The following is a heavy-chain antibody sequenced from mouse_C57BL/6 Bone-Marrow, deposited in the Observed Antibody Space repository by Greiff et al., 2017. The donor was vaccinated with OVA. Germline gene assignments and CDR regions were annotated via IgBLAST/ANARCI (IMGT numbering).Heavy chain of an antibody. Sequence: EVKLMESGGGLVKPGGSLKLSCAASGFTFSDYGMHWVRQAPEKGLEWVAYISSGSSTIYYADTVKGRFTISRDNAKNTLFLQMTRLRSEDTAMYYCARDYYGLDDWGQGTTRTVSS. CDR2: ISSGSSTI. D-gene: IGHD1-1*01. J-gene: IGHJ2*01. CDR3: ARDYYGLDD. V-gene: IGHV5-17*01. CDR1: GFTFSDYG.